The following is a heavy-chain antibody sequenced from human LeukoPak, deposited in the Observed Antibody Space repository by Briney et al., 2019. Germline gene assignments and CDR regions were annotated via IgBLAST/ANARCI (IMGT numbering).Heavy chain of an antibody. V-gene: IGHV3-21*01. D-gene: IGHD6-19*01. Sequence: GGPLRLSCAASGFTFSSYSMNWVRQAPGKGLEWVSSISSGSSYIYYADSVKGRFTISRDNAKNSLYLQMNSLRAEDTAVCYCARDWSGWYDCDSWGQGTLVTVSS. CDR2: ISSGSSYI. CDR3: ARDWSGWYDCDS. CDR1: GFTFSSYS. J-gene: IGHJ4*02.